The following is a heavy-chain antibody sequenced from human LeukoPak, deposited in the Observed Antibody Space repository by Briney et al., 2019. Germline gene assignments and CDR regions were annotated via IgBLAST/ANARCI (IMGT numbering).Heavy chain of an antibody. D-gene: IGHD3-10*01. J-gene: IGHJ4*01. Sequence: RGSLRLSCAVSGFTFTNHDMSWVRQAPGKGLEWVSYIDSTSAYKLYTGSGEGRFTISRDNAKNSLYLQMNSLRAEDTAVYYCARDTSGSYSITYFDYWGHGALVTVSA. V-gene: IGHV3-21*01. CDR3: ARDTSGSYSITYFDY. CDR2: IDSTSAYK. CDR1: GFTFTNHD.